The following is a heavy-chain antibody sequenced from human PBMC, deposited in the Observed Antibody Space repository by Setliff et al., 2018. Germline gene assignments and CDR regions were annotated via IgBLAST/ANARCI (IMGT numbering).Heavy chain of an antibody. CDR1: GDSIGRGGYY. J-gene: IGHJ5*02. CDR2: IYYSGST. Sequence: LSLTCSVSGDSIGRGGYYWSWIRQQPGKGLEWIASIYYSGSTYYNPSLKSRLRVSMDSSKNQFYLDLSSVTAADTAVYYCARDRRGGYGAINWFDPWGQGTLVTVSS. CDR3: ARDRRGGYGAINWFDP. V-gene: IGHV4-31*03. D-gene: IGHD3-16*01.